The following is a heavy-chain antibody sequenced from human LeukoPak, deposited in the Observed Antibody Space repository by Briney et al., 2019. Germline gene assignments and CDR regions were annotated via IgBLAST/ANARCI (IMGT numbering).Heavy chain of an antibody. CDR1: GASISSASDY. CDR2: IYYGGST. CDR3: ARIDGGSWRNPGYWFDP. J-gene: IGHJ5*02. V-gene: IGHV4-39*01. Sequence: NTSETLSLTCAVSGASISSASDYWGWIRQPPGKGLEWLGSIYYGGSTYDNPSLRSRVTISVDTSKNQFSLKLTSVTAADTAVYYCARIDGGSWRNPGYWFDPWGQGNLVTVSS. D-gene: IGHD2-15*01.